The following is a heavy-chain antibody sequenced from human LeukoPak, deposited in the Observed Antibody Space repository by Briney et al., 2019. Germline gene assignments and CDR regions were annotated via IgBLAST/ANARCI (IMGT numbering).Heavy chain of an antibody. CDR2: IYSSGST. J-gene: IGHJ4*02. CDR1: GFTVSSNY. Sequence: GGSLRLSCAASGFTVSSNYMSWVRKAPGRGLEWVSVIYSSGSTYYADSVKGRYTISRDNSKNTLYLQMNSLRAEDTAVYYCATAFNSPFYGENWGQGTLVTVPS. V-gene: IGHV3-53*01. D-gene: IGHD2/OR15-2a*01. CDR3: ATAFNSPFYGEN.